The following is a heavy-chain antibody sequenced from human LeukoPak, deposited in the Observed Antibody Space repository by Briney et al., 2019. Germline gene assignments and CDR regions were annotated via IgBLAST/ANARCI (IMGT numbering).Heavy chain of an antibody. CDR2: ISSSSSYI. V-gene: IGHV3-21*01. J-gene: IGHJ4*02. D-gene: IGHD3-3*01. Sequence: GGSLGLSCAASGFTFSSYSMNWVRQAPGKGLEWVSSISSSSSYIYYADSVKGRFTISRDNAKNSLYLQMNSLRAEDTAVYYCARDPAADLYDFWSGTIGYWGQGTLVTVSS. CDR3: ARDPAADLYDFWSGTIGY. CDR1: GFTFSSYS.